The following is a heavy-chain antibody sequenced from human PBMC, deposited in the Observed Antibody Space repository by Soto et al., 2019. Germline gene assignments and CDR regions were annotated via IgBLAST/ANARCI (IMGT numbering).Heavy chain of an antibody. CDR3: ARMESFGSLNWFDP. J-gene: IGHJ5*02. CDR1: GYTFTNND. CDR2: MNPGSGDT. V-gene: IGHV1-8*01. Sequence: ASVKVSCKASGYTFTNNDVSWVRQATGQGLEWMGWMNPGSGDTGYAQKFQGRVTMTRDISIATAYMELNSLTSEDTAIYYCARMESFGSLNWFDPWGQGTLVTVST. D-gene: IGHD5-18*01.